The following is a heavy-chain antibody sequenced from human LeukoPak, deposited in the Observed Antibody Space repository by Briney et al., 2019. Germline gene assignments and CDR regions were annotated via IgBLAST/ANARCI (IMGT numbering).Heavy chain of an antibody. D-gene: IGHD6-19*01. Sequence: GGSLRLSCAVSGFTFSDHFLDWVRQAPGKGLEWVGRSRNKAKSYTTEYAASVEGRFTISRDDSKNSLCLQMNSLKTEDTAVYYCVRVGSVAGSDYLDYWGQGTLVTVSS. J-gene: IGHJ4*02. CDR3: VRVGSVAGSDYLDY. CDR1: GFTFSDHF. CDR2: SRNKAKSYTT. V-gene: IGHV3-72*01.